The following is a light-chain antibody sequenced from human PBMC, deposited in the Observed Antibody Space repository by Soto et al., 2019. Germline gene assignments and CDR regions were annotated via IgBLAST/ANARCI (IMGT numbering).Light chain of an antibody. CDR2: GAS. CDR1: QDIATW. CDR3: QQAYTFPLT. Sequence: DIQMTQSPSSVPASVGDRVTITCRASQDIATWLAWYQQRPGKAPELLIYGASSLQSGVPSRFSGSGSGTDFTLTISNLQPEDFATYCCQQAYTFPLTFGGGTKVEIK. V-gene: IGKV1-12*01. J-gene: IGKJ4*01.